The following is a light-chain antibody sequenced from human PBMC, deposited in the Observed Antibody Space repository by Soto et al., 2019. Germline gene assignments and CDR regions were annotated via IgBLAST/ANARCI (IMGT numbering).Light chain of an antibody. CDR1: QSISSSY. Sequence: IVLTQSPGTLSLSPGRRATLSCRASQSISSSYLAWYQQKPGQAPSLLIYGASSRATAIPDRFSGSGSGKDFTLTISRLEPEDSAVYYCQQYDDSPGTFGQGTKVEIK. CDR3: QQYDDSPGT. J-gene: IGKJ1*01. CDR2: GAS. V-gene: IGKV3-20*01.